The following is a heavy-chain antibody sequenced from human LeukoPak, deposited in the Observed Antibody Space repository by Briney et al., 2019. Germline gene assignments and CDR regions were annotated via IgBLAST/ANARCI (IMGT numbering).Heavy chain of an antibody. Sequence: SETLSLTCTVSGGSISSYYWSWIRQPPGKGLEWIGYINYSGSTNYNPSLKSRVTMSVDTSKNQFSLKVSSVTAADTAVYYCARDGAFAMDVWGQGTTVTVSS. CDR1: GGSISSYY. CDR2: INYSGST. J-gene: IGHJ6*02. CDR3: ARDGAFAMDV. V-gene: IGHV4-59*12.